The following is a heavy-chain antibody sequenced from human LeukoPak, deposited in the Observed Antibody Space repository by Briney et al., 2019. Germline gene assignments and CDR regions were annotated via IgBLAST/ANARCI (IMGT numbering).Heavy chain of an antibody. Sequence: GGSLRLSCAASGFTFSSYWMSWVRQAPGKGLEWVANIKQDGSEKYYVDSVKGRFTISRDNAKNSLYLQMNSLRAEDTAVYYCARAKIASTVIYYYMDVWGKGTTVTVSS. CDR3: ARAKIASTVIYYYMDV. CDR1: GFTFSSYW. CDR2: IKQDGSEK. D-gene: IGHD2-21*02. V-gene: IGHV3-7*01. J-gene: IGHJ6*03.